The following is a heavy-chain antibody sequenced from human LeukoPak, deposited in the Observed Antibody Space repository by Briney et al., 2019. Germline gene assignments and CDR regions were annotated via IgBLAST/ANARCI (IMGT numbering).Heavy chain of an antibody. CDR1: GYSFTNYW. D-gene: IGHD2-8*01. V-gene: IGHV5-51*01. CDR2: IYPGDSDT. Sequence: GEFLKISCKGSGYSFTNYWIGWVRQMPGKGLEWVGIIYPGDSDTRYSPSFQGQVTISADKSTSTAYLQWSSLKASDTAMYYCARRYCTNGVCPYFDSWGQGTLVTVSS. CDR3: ARRYCTNGVCPYFDS. J-gene: IGHJ4*02.